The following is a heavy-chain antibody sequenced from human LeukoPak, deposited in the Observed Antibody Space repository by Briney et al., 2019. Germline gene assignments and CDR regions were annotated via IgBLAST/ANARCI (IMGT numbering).Heavy chain of an antibody. J-gene: IGHJ4*02. D-gene: IGHD2-2*03. CDR1: GSSISSSSYY. CDR3: ARHCGHCSSYYFDY. Sequence: PSETLSLTCTVSGSSISSSSYYWGWIRQPPGKGLEWIGSFYYSGSTYYNPSLKSRVIISVDTSKNQFSLKLSSVTAADTAVYYCARHCGHCSSYYFDYWGQGTLVTVSS. V-gene: IGHV4-39*01. CDR2: FYYSGST.